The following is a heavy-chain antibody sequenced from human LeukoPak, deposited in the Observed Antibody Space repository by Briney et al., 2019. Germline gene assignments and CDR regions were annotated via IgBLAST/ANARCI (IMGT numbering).Heavy chain of an antibody. CDR1: GFTFSGYA. V-gene: IGHV3-23*01. CDR3: AKGGQDFDFWRFDL. Sequence: GGSLRLSCAASGFTFSGYAMSWVRQAPGQGLEWVSTISGFGGSTYYADSVKGRFTITRDNSRNTVNLQMNSLRAGDTARYYCAKGGQDFDFWRFDLWGQGILVTVSS. D-gene: IGHD3-3*01. J-gene: IGHJ5*02. CDR2: ISGFGGST.